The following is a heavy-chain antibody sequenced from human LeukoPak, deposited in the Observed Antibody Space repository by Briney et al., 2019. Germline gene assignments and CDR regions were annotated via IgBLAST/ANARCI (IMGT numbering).Heavy chain of an antibody. D-gene: IGHD6-13*01. J-gene: IGHJ4*02. V-gene: IGHV4-39*07. CDR1: GVSISTSRYY. CDR2: IYYTGPT. Sequence: SETLSLTCTVSGVSISTSRYYWGWIRQPPGKGLEWIGNIYYTGPTYYNASLESRVTISLDTSKNQFFLKLNSVTAADTAVYYCARVHGIAAAEGDYWGQGTLVTVSS. CDR3: ARVHGIAAAEGDY.